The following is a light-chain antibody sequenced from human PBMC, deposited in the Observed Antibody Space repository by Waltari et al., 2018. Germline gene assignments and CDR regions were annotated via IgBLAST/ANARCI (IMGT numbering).Light chain of an antibody. CDR2: EAS. Sequence: EIVLTQSPVTLSLSPGDRATLSCRASQSVGSNYVAWYQQKPGQAPRLLIYEASSRASGIPDRFSGDGSGTDFTLAISRLEPEDFAVYYCQHYGTSRTFGQGTKLEIK. CDR1: QSVGSNY. CDR3: QHYGTSRT. J-gene: IGKJ2*01. V-gene: IGKV3-20*01.